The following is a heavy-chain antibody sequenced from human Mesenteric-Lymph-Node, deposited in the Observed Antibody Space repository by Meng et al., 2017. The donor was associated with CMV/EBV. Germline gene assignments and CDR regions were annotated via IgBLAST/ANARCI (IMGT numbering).Heavy chain of an antibody. J-gene: IGHJ4*02. Sequence: AASGFTFSNDAMSWVRQAPGKGLEWVSTISGSGSSTYYADSVKGRFTISRDNSKSTLYLQMNSLRAEDTALYYCAKNAKLSSGYFDYWGQGTLVTVSS. D-gene: IGHD6-6*01. CDR2: ISGSGSST. V-gene: IGHV3-23*01. CDR1: GFTFSNDA. CDR3: AKNAKLSSGYFDY.